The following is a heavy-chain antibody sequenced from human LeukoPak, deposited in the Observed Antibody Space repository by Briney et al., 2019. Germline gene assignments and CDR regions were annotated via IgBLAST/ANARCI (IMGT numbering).Heavy chain of an antibody. CDR2: IKKDGREN. J-gene: IGHJ6*04. Sequence: PAGSLRLSCVASGFTSSAFWMSWVRRPPGKGLEWMAHIKKDGRENENVDFVKGRFIIFRDNEKNSVYLQRNSLGAEDTAVYYCATFAGVVPGGLLLWGKGTTVIVSS. CDR3: ATFAGVVPGGLLL. V-gene: IGHV3-7*01. CDR1: GFTSSAFW. D-gene: IGHD2-2*01.